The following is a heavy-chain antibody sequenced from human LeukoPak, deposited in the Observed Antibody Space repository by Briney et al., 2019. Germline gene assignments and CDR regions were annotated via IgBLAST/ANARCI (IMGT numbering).Heavy chain of an antibody. CDR1: GFTFSNAW. CDR2: IKSKTDGGTT. D-gene: IGHD4-17*01. CDR3: TTDLGGATFMTTVTVGKIDY. Sequence: GGSLKLSCAASGFTFSNAWMSWVRQAPGKGLEWVGRIKSKTDGGTTDYAAPVKGRFTTSRDDSKNTLYLQMNSLKTEDTAVYYCTTDLGGATFMTTVTVGKIDYWGQGTLVTVSS. V-gene: IGHV3-15*01. J-gene: IGHJ4*02.